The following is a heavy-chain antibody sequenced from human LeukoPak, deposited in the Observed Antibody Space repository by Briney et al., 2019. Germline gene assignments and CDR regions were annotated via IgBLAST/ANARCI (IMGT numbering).Heavy chain of an antibody. CDR1: GGSISSYY. D-gene: IGHD6-19*01. CDR3: ARAVAVPYYYYYMDV. J-gene: IGHJ6*03. CDR2: IYYSGST. Sequence: SETLSLTCTVSGGSISSYYWSWIRQPPGKGLEWIGYIYYSGSTNYNPSLKGRVTISVDTSKNQFSLKLSSVTAADTAVYYCARAVAVPYYYYYMDVWGKGTTVTVSS. V-gene: IGHV4-59*01.